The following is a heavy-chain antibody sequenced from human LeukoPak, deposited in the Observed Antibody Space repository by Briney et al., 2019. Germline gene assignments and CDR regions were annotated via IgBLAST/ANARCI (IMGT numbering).Heavy chain of an antibody. CDR2: MNPNSGNT. D-gene: IGHD6-19*01. J-gene: IGHJ4*02. CDR1: GYTFTSYD. CDR3: ARVYVAVAAMGY. Sequence: ASVKVSCKASGYTFTSYDINWVRQATGQGLERMGWMNPNSGNTGYAQKFQGRVTMTRNTSISTAYMELSSLRSEDTAVYYCARVYVAVAAMGYWGQGTLVTVSS. V-gene: IGHV1-8*01.